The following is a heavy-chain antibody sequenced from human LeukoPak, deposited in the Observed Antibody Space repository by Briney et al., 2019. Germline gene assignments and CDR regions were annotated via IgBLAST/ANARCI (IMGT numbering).Heavy chain of an antibody. V-gene: IGHV4-31*03. CDR2: IYYSGST. J-gene: IGHJ6*03. D-gene: IGHD7-27*01. CDR3: ARTDLGTVMDYYYSMAV. CDR1: GGSISSGGYY. Sequence: PSETLSLTCTVSGGSISSGGYYWSWIRQHPGKGLEWIGYIYYSGSTYYNPSLKSRVTISVDTSKNQFSLKLSSVTAADTAVYYCARTDLGTVMDYYYSMAVWGKGTTVTVSS.